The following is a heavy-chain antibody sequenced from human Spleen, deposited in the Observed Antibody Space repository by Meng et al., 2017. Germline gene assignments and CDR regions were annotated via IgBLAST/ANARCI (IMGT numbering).Heavy chain of an antibody. J-gene: IGHJ5*02. V-gene: IGHV3-53*04. D-gene: IGHD1-26*01. CDR1: GFTVSSNY. Sequence: GESLKISCAASGFTVSSNYVSWVRQAPGKGLEWVSVIYSGGSTYYADSVKGRITISRHKSKNTLYLQMNSLRAEDTAVYYCARTATGSHTAKPWFDPWGQGTLVTVSS. CDR3: ARTATGSHTAKPWFDP. CDR2: IYSGGST.